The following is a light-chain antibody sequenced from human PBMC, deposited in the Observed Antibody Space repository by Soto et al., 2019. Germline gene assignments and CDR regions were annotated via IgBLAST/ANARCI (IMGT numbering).Light chain of an antibody. CDR1: QSISSW. CDR2: KAS. V-gene: IGKV1-5*03. Sequence: DIQMTPAPSTLSASVGARVTITFRASQSISSWLAWYQQKPGKAPKLLIYKASSLESGVPSRFSGSGSGTEFTLTISSLQPDDFATYYCQQYNSYSYTFGQGTKVDIK. J-gene: IGKJ2*01. CDR3: QQYNSYSYT.